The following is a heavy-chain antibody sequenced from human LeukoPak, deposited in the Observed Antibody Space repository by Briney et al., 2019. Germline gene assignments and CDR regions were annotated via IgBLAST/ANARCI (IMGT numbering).Heavy chain of an antibody. J-gene: IGHJ6*02. CDR3: ARASSGHDYYYYYGLDV. Sequence: SETLSLTCTVSGGSIINYYWSWIRQPPGKGLEWIAYIYYSGSTNYNPSLQSRITISLDTSKNQFSLKLSSVTAADTAVYYCARASSGHDYYYYYGLDVWGQGTTVTVSS. CDR1: GGSIINYY. D-gene: IGHD6-19*01. V-gene: IGHV4-59*12. CDR2: IYYSGST.